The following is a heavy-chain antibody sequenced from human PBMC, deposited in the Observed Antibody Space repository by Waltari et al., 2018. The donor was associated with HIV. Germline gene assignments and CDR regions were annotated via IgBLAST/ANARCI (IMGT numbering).Heavy chain of an antibody. CDR3: ARDDYGMDV. J-gene: IGHJ6*02. CDR1: GFPSRRYS. CDR2: ISSSSSTI. Sequence: EVQLVESGGGLVQPGGVLRLSCEGSGFPSRRYSMNWVRQAPGKGLEWVSYISSSSSTIYYADSVKGRFTISRDNAKNSLYLQMNSLRAEDTAVYYCARDDYGMDVWGQGTTVTVSS. V-gene: IGHV3-48*04.